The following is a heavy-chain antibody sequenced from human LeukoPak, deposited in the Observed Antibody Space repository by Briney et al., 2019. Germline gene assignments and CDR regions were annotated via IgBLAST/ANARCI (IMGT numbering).Heavy chain of an antibody. CDR1: GVTFSSYA. D-gene: IGHD2-2*01. CDR2: ISSNGGTT. J-gene: IGHJ5*02. Sequence: GGTLRLSCAASGVTFSSYAMHWGREAPGKGLEYVLAISSNGGTTYYANSVKGRFTISRDNSKNTLYLQMGSLGAEDMAVYYCVRDSVRGSTSLRNWFDPWGQGTLVTVSS. CDR3: VRDSVRGSTSLRNWFDP. V-gene: IGHV3-64*01.